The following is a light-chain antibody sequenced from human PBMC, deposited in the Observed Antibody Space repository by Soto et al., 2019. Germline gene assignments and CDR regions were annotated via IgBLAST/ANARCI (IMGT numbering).Light chain of an antibody. CDR2: GAS. J-gene: IGKJ3*01. V-gene: IGKV3-20*01. CDR1: QSISNNY. CDR3: QHYGSSL. Sequence: LVLTQSPGTLSLSPGERATLSCRASQSISNNYLAWYQQKPGQAPRLLIYGASSKATGIPNRFSGSGSGTDFTLTISRLEPEDFAVYYCQHYGSSLFGPGTKVDIK.